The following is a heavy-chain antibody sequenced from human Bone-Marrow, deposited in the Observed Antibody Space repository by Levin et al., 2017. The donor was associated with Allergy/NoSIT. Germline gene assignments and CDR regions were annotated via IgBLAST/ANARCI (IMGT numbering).Heavy chain of an antibody. D-gene: IGHD2-2*01. CDR3: ARGCSSTSCPNSNWFDL. CDR1: GYTFTGYS. Sequence: ASVKVSCMASGYTFTGYSIHWVRQAPGQGLEWMGWINPDSGGTSSAQKFQGRVTMTWDTSISTAYMELNRLKSDDTAVYYCARGCSSTSCPNSNWFDLWGQGTPVTVSS. J-gene: IGHJ5*02. V-gene: IGHV1-2*02. CDR2: INPDSGGT.